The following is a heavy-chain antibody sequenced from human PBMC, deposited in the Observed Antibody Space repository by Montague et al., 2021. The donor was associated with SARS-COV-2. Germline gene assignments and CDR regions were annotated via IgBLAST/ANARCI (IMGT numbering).Heavy chain of an antibody. CDR1: GGSISSYY. CDR2: IYYSGST. D-gene: IGHD6-19*01. V-gene: IGHV4-59*01. J-gene: IGHJ3*02. Sequence: SETLSLTCTVSGGSISSYYWSWIRQPPGEGLEWIGYIYYSGSTNYNPSLKSRVTISVDTSKNQFALKLSSVTAADTAVYYCARGSGWMGNVFDIWGQGTMVTVSS. CDR3: ARGSGWMGNVFDI.